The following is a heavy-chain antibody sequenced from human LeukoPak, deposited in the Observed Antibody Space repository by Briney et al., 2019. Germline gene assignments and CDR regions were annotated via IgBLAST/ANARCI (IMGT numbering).Heavy chain of an antibody. Sequence: ASVKVSCKASGYTFSNYAFSWVRQAPGQGLAWMGWISAYNGNTNYAQKFQGRVTMTTDTSTSTAYMELRSLRSDDTAVFYCARAGRVQLWLSYFDYWGQGTLVTVSS. CDR3: ARAGRVQLWLSYFDY. D-gene: IGHD5-18*01. V-gene: IGHV1-18*01. CDR1: GYTFSNYA. CDR2: ISAYNGNT. J-gene: IGHJ4*02.